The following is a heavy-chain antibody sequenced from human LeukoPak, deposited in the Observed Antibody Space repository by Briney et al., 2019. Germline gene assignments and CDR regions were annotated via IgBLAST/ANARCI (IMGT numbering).Heavy chain of an antibody. J-gene: IGHJ5*02. Sequence: PSETLSLTCTVSGGSITNYYWSWIRQPPGKGLEWIGYIFYTGSTNYNPSLKSRVAISVDTSKNLFSLKLRSTTAADTAVYYCARGRFYGDAFDPWGQGTLVTVSS. CDR3: ARGRFYGDAFDP. D-gene: IGHD4-17*01. CDR2: IFYTGST. V-gene: IGHV4-59*01. CDR1: GGSITNYY.